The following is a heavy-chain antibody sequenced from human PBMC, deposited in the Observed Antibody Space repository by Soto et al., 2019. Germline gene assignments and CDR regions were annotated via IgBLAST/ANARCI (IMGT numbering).Heavy chain of an antibody. CDR2: IDSSGSAI. Sequence: EVQLVESGGGFVQPGGSLRLSCIASGFTFSSYEMNWVRQAPGKGLQWVSYIDSSGSAIYYADSVKGRFTISRDNAKNSLYPQMNSLRAEDTALYYCARGDASGYWGQGTLVTVSS. CDR3: ARGDASGY. D-gene: IGHD2-2*01. V-gene: IGHV3-48*03. J-gene: IGHJ4*02. CDR1: GFTFSSYE.